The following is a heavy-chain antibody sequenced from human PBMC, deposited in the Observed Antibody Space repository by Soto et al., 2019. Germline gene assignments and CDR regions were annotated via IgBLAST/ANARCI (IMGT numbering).Heavy chain of an antibody. Sequence: QVQLVESGGGVVQPGRSLRLSCAASGFTFSSYAMHWVRQAPGKGLEWVAVISYDGSNKYYADSVKGRFTISRDNSKNTLYLQMNSLRAEDTAVYYCAGLWYTGGFGDQFAYWGQGTLVTVSS. CDR3: AGLWYTGGFGDQFAY. D-gene: IGHD2-2*02. V-gene: IGHV3-30-3*01. CDR2: ISYDGSNK. J-gene: IGHJ4*02. CDR1: GFTFSSYA.